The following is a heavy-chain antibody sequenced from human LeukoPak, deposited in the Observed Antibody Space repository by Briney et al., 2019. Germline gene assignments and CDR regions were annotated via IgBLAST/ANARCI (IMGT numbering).Heavy chain of an antibody. CDR2: ISSSSSYI. D-gene: IGHD2-15*01. V-gene: IGHV3-21*04. J-gene: IGHJ4*02. CDR3: ARGYCSSGSCYSPAFDY. Sequence: PGGSLRLSCAASGFTFSSYSMNWVRQAPGKGLEWVSSISSSSSYIYYANSMKGRFTISRDNAKSSLYLQMNSLRAEDTALYYCARGYCSSGSCYSPAFDYWGQGTLVTVSS. CDR1: GFTFSSYS.